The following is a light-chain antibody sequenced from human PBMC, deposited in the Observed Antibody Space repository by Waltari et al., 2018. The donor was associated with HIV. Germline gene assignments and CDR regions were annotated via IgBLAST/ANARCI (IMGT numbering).Light chain of an antibody. J-gene: IGLJ2*01. CDR1: KLGDKY. CDR2: QDS. V-gene: IGLV3-1*01. Sequence: SYELTQPPSVSVSPGQTASITCSGAKLGDKYACWYQQKPGQSPVLVIYQDSKRPSGHPERFSGSNSGNTATLTISGTQAMDEADYYCQAWDSSTVVFGGGTKLTVL. CDR3: QAWDSSTVV.